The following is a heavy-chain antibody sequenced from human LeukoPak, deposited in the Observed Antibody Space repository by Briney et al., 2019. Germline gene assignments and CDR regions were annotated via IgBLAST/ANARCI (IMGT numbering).Heavy chain of an antibody. CDR3: AKDSSSEPSGYSYGTFDY. D-gene: IGHD5-18*01. V-gene: IGHV3-23*01. Sequence: GGSLRLSCAASGFTFSSYAMSWVRQAPGKGLEWVSAISGSGGSTYYADSVKGRFTISRDNSKNTLYLQMNSLRAEDTAVYYCAKDSSSEPSGYSYGTFDYWGQGTLVTVSS. CDR2: ISGSGGST. J-gene: IGHJ4*02. CDR1: GFTFSSYA.